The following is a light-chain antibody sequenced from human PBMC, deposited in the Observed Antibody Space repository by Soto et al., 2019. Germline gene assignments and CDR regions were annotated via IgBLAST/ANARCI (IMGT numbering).Light chain of an antibody. V-gene: IGLV2-14*01. J-gene: IGLJ1*01. CDR2: DVT. CDR3: NSYTTLSNRV. Sequence: QSALTQPASVSGSPGQSITISCTGTSSDVGGYNYVSWYQQYPGKAPKLMIYDVTNRPSGVSNRFSGSKSGNTASLTISGLQAEDEANYYCNSYTTLSNRVFGTGTKVTVL. CDR1: SSDVGGYNY.